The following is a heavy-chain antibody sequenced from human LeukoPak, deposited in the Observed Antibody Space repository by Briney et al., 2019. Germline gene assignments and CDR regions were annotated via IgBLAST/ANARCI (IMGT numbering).Heavy chain of an antibody. CDR1: GFTVSSNY. J-gene: IGHJ3*02. V-gene: IGHV3-53*01. D-gene: IGHD5/OR15-5a*01. Sequence: QAGGSLRLSCAASGFTVSSNYMSWVRQAPGKGLEWVSVIYSGGSTYYADSVKGRFTISRDNSKNTLYLQRNSLRAEDTAVYYCARDRLSVDAFDIWGQGTMVTVSS. CDR2: IYSGGST. CDR3: ARDRLSVDAFDI.